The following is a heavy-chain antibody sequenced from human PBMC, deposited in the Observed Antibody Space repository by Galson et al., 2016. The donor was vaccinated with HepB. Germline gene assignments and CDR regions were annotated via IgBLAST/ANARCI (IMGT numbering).Heavy chain of an antibody. CDR3: ARGGYYDSSGSLRY. J-gene: IGHJ4*02. CDR1: GYTFTRYY. Sequence: VKVSCQASGYTFTRYYIHWVRQAPGQGLEWMGVINPSGGSTKDAQKFQGRVTMTRDTSTSTVYMELSSLRSEDTAVYFCARGGYYDSSGSLRYWGQGTLVTVSS. V-gene: IGHV1-46*01. CDR2: INPSGGST. D-gene: IGHD3-22*01.